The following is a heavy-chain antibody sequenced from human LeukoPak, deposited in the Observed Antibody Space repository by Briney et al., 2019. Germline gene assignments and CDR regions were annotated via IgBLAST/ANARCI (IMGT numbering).Heavy chain of an antibody. V-gene: IGHV3-66*01. CDR1: GLTVSSNY. D-gene: IGHD2-2*01. CDR2: IYSGGST. J-gene: IGHJ1*01. Sequence: GGSLRLSCAASGLTVSSNYMSWVRQAPGKGLEWVSIIYSGGSTYYADSVKGRFTISRDNSKNTLYLQMNSLRGEDTAVYYCAREYCNSTSCYGYFQHWGQGTLVTVSS. CDR3: AREYCNSTSCYGYFQH.